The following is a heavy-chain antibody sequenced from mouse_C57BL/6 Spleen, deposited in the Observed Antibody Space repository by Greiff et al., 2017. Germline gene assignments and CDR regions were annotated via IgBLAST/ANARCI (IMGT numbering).Heavy chain of an antibody. Sequence: VKQSCKASGYTFTSYWMQWVKQRPGQGLEWIGEIDPSDSYTNYNQKFKGKATLTVDTSSSTAYMQLSSLTSEDSAVYYCAATGGWFAYWGQGTLVTVSA. V-gene: IGHV1-50*01. D-gene: IGHD1-1*01. CDR2: IDPSDSYT. J-gene: IGHJ3*01. CDR3: AATGGWFAY. CDR1: GYTFTSYW.